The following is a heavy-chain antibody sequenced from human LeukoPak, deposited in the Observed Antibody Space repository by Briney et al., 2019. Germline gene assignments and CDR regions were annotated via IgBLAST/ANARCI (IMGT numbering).Heavy chain of an antibody. CDR2: IYYSGST. V-gene: IGHV4-59*08. Sequence: SETLSLTCTVSGGSISSYYWSWIQQPPGKGLEWIGYIYYSGSTNYNPSLKSRVTISVDTSKNQFSLKLSSVTAADTAVYYCARHGGYYDSSGYPYYYYYGMDVWGQGTTVTVSS. CDR1: GGSISSYY. D-gene: IGHD3-22*01. CDR3: ARHGGYYDSSGYPYYYYYGMDV. J-gene: IGHJ6*02.